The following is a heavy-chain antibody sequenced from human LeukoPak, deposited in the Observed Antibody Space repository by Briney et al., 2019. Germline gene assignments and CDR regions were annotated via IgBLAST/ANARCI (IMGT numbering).Heavy chain of an antibody. D-gene: IGHD3-10*01. V-gene: IGHV3-30*02. CDR3: AKGHYYYGSGKDAFDI. CDR2: IRSDGSNK. CDR1: GFSFSSYG. Sequence: GGSLRHSCAGSGFSFSSYGMHWVRQAPGKGLEWMAFIRSDGSNKYYADSVKGRFTISRDNSKNTLYLQMNSLRAEDTAVYYCAKGHYYYGSGKDAFDIWGQGTMVTVSS. J-gene: IGHJ3*02.